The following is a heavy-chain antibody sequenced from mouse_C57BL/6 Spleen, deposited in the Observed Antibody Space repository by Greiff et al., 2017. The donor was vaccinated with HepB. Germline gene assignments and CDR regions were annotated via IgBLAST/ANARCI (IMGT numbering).Heavy chain of an antibody. Sequence: VQGVESGAELARPGASVKLSCKASGYTFTSYGISWVKQRTGQGLEWIGEIYPRSGNTYYNEKFKGKATLTADKSSSTAYMELRSLTSEDSAVYFCASTVVATRYFDYWGQGTTLTVSS. V-gene: IGHV1-81*01. J-gene: IGHJ2*01. CDR3: ASTVVATRYFDY. D-gene: IGHD1-1*01. CDR2: IYPRSGNT. CDR1: GYTFTSYG.